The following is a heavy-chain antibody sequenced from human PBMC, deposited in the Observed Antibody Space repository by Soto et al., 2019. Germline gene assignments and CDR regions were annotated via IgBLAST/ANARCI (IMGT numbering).Heavy chain of an antibody. CDR2: FGGSGGST. CDR1: GLTFSSYA. D-gene: IGHD3-3*01. CDR3: AKFTYYDFWSGYSEDPYFDY. J-gene: IGHJ4*02. Sequence: EVQLLESGGGLVQPGGSLRLSGAASGLTFSSYARSWVRRAPGKGLEWVSAFGGSGGSTYYADSVKGRFTISRDNSKNTLYLQMNSLRAEDTAVYYCAKFTYYDFWSGYSEDPYFDYWGQGTLVTVSS. V-gene: IGHV3-23*01.